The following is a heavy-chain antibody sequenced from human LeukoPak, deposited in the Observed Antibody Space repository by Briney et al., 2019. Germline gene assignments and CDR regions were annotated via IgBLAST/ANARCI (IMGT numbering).Heavy chain of an antibody. D-gene: IGHD3-10*01. CDR1: GYTFTSYD. J-gene: IGHJ4*02. CDR2: MNPNSGNT. CDR3: ARGKKTMVRGVLYYFDY. V-gene: IGHV1-8*01. Sequence: ASVTVSCKASGYTFTSYDINWVRQATGQGLEWMGWMNPNSGNTGYAQKFQGRVTMARNTSISTAYMELGSLRSEDTAVYYCARGKKTMVRGVLYYFDYWGQGTLVTVSS.